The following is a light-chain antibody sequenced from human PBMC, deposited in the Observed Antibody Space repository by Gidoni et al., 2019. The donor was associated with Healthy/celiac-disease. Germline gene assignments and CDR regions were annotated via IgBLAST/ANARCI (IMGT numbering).Light chain of an antibody. Sequence: EIVLTQSPGTRSLSPGERATLSCRAIQSVSSSYLAWYQQKPGQAPRLLIYGASSRATGIPDRFSGSGSGTDFTLTISRLEPEDFAVYYCQQYGSPLFTFGPGTKVDIK. CDR3: QQYGSPLFT. CDR2: GAS. CDR1: QSVSSSY. J-gene: IGKJ3*01. V-gene: IGKV3-20*01.